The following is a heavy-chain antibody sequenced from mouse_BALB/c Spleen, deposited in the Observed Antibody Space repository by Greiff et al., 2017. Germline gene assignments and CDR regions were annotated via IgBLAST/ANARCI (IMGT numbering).Heavy chain of an antibody. J-gene: IGHJ3*01. CDR1: GFTFSDYY. D-gene: IGHD3-2*01. CDR2: ISDGGSYT. V-gene: IGHV5-4*02. Sequence: EVKLVESGGGLVKPGGSLKLSCAASGFTFSDYYMYWVRQTPEKRLEWVATISDGGSYTYYPDSVKGRFTISRDNAKNNLYLQMSSLKSEDTAMYYCARATARAPWFAYWGQGTLVTVSA. CDR3: ARATARAPWFAY.